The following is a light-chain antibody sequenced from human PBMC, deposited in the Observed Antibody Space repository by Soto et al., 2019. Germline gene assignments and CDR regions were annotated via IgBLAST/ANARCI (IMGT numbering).Light chain of an antibody. CDR3: QQYGRT. J-gene: IGKJ5*01. Sequence: EVVLTQSPGTLSLSPGERATISCRASQSISTNYLAWYQQKPGQAPKLLIYAASSRLTGIPDRLSGSGSGTDFTLTISRLEPEDFALYYCQQYGRTFGQGTRLEIK. CDR1: QSISTNY. V-gene: IGKV3-20*01. CDR2: AAS.